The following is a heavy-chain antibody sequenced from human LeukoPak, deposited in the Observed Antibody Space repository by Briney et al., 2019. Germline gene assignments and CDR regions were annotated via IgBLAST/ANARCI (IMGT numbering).Heavy chain of an antibody. CDR2: INPTSGGS. D-gene: IGHD4-23*01. Sequence: GASVKVSCKASGYTFTDYYLHWVRQAPGQGLEWMGWINPTSGGSNYAEKFQGRVTMTRDTSISTAYMELSSLRSDDTAVYYCANLRWCQTWGYYGMDVWGQGTAVTVSS. CDR1: GYTFTDYY. V-gene: IGHV1-2*02. CDR3: ANLRWCQTWGYYGMDV. J-gene: IGHJ6*02.